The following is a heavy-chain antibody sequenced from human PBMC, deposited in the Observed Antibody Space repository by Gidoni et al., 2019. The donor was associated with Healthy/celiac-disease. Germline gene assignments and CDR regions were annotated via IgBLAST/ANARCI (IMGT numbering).Heavy chain of an antibody. D-gene: IGHD5-12*01. CDR1: GFTVSSNY. Sequence: EVQLVESGGGLIQPGGSLRLSCAASGFTVSSNYMSWARQAPGQGLEWVSVIYCGGSTYYADSVKGRFTSARDNSKNTLYLQMNSLRAEDTAVYYWARSDGYNWAGYFQHWGQGTLVTVSS. CDR2: IYCGGST. V-gene: IGHV3-53*01. CDR3: ARSDGYNWAGYFQH. J-gene: IGHJ1*01.